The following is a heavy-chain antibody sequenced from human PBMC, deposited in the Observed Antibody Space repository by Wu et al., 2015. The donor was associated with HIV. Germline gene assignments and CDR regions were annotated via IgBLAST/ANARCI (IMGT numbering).Heavy chain of an antibody. V-gene: IGHV1-2*02. Sequence: QVQLVQSGSEVKKPGASVKVSCKASGYTFNTYYIHWLRQAPGQGLEWMAWITPNSGGTNSAQMFQGRVTMTRDTSISTAYLELSSLTSDDTAVYYCVRDYFDSPLDPWGQGTLVTVSS. J-gene: IGHJ5*02. D-gene: IGHD3-22*01. CDR2: ITPNSGGT. CDR3: VRDYFDSPLDP. CDR1: GYTFNTYY.